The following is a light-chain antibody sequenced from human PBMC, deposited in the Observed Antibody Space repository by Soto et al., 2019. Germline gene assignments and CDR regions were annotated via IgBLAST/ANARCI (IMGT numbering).Light chain of an antibody. J-gene: IGKJ1*01. CDR3: QQYNSYSPT. V-gene: IGKV1-5*01. Sequence: DIQMTQSPSTLSASVGDRVTITCRASQSISSWLAWYQQKPGKAPKLLIYDAYSLESGIPSRFSGSGSGTEFTLTISSLQPDDFATYYCQQYNSYSPTFGQGTQVDIK. CDR2: DAY. CDR1: QSISSW.